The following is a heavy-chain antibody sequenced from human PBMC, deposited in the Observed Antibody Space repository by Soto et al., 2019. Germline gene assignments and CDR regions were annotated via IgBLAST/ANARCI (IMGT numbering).Heavy chain of an antibody. Sequence: TLSLTCTVSGGSISGGDYHWSWIRQPPGKALEWLALIYWNDDKRYSPSLKSRLTITKDTSKNQVVLTMTNMDPVDTATYYCAHVRYSSSWYWFDPWGQGTLVTSPQ. D-gene: IGHD6-13*01. V-gene: IGHV2-5*08. CDR3: AHVRYSSSWYWFDP. CDR2: IYWNDDK. CDR1: GGSISGGDYH. J-gene: IGHJ5*02.